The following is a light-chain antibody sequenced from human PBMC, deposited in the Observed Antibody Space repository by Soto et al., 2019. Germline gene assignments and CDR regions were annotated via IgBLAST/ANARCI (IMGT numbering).Light chain of an antibody. CDR2: DAS. CDR3: QQYNNYLTWT. V-gene: IGKV1-5*01. CDR1: QSISIW. Sequence: IQLTQSPSPLSASVGDRVTITSRASQSISIWLAWYQQRPGKAPKVLIYDASILKSGVPSRFSGSGSGTEFTLTINSLQPDDFATYYCQQYNNYLTWTFGQGTKVEIK. J-gene: IGKJ1*01.